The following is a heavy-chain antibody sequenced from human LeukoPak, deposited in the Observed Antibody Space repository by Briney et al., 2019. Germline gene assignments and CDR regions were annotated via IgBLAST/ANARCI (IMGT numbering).Heavy chain of an antibody. CDR1: GFTFSSYA. V-gene: IGHV3-23*01. J-gene: IGHJ4*02. CDR2: ISGSGGST. D-gene: IGHD3-10*01. Sequence: PGGSLRLSCAASGFTFSSYAMSWVRRAPGKGLEWVSAISGSGGSTYYADSVKGRFTISRDNSKNTLYLQMNSLRAEDTAVYYCAKVAVLWFGELFGLSPGKDYFDYWGQGTLVTVSS. CDR3: AKVAVLWFGELFGLSPGKDYFDY.